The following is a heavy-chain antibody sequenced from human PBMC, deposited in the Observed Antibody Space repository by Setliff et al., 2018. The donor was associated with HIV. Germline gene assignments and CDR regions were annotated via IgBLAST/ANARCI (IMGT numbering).Heavy chain of an antibody. CDR1: GYAFTSFQ. Sequence: ASVKVSCKTSGYAFTSFQSHWVRQAPGQGLEWLGGIVPSSGDTNYAQKFRGRVTMTRDMSTTTVYMDLNSLTSEDTAVYYCARETAGGHWDEYWGQGTLVTVSS. J-gene: IGHJ4*02. D-gene: IGHD6-19*01. CDR3: ARETAGGHWDEY. CDR2: IVPSSGDT. V-gene: IGHV1-46*01.